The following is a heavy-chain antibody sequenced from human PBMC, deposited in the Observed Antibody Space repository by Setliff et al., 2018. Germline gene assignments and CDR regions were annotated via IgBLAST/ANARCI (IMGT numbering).Heavy chain of an antibody. D-gene: IGHD3-10*01. Sequence: PGGSLRLSCAASGFTFSSYSMNWVRQAPGKGLEWVSSISSSSSYIYYADSVKGRFTISRDNAKNSLYLQMNSLRAEDTAVYYCARTGRGSGSYFPGGASVQQYGMDVWGQGTTVTVSS. CDR1: GFTFSSYS. CDR2: ISSSSSYI. V-gene: IGHV3-21*01. J-gene: IGHJ6*02. CDR3: ARTGRGSGSYFPGGASVQQYGMDV.